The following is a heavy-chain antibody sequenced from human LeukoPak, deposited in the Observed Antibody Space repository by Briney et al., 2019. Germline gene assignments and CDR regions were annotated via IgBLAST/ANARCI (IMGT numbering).Heavy chain of an antibody. CDR2: INPKSGGT. CDR1: GYSFTAYC. Sequence: ASVKVSCKASGYSFTAYCTHWVRQAPGQGLEWMGWINPKSGGTNYAQKFQGRVTMTRDTSISTAYMELSRLRSDDTAVYYCARHIQIAFRVFRLGWIDPWGQGTLVTVSS. CDR3: ARHIQIAFRVFRLGWIDP. D-gene: IGHD3-3*02. J-gene: IGHJ5*02. V-gene: IGHV1-2*02.